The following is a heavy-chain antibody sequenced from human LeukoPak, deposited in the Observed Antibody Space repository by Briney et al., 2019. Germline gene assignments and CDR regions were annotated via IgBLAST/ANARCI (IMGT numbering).Heavy chain of an antibody. Sequence: GGSVKVSCKASGYTFGSADICWVRQATGQGLEWMGWMNPHTGETGYAQKFQGRITLSRDVSISTAYMELSSLRSDDTAVYYCARGSGGFDSDFIYYFYMDVWGKGTTVIVSS. V-gene: IGHV1-8*03. D-gene: IGHD3-9*01. CDR2: MNPHTGET. CDR1: GYTFGSAD. J-gene: IGHJ6*03. CDR3: ARGSGGFDSDFIYYFYMDV.